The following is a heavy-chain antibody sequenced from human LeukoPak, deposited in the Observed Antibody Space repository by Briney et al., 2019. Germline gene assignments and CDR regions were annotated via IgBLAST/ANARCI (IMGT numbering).Heavy chain of an antibody. CDR1: GGSISSSSYY. D-gene: IGHD2-2*01. CDR3: ARDLGRYCSSTSCRPYGMDV. Sequence: SETLSLTCTVSGGSISSSSYYWGWIRQPPGKGLEWIGSIYYSGSTYYNPSLKSRVTISVDTSKNQFSLRLSSVTAADTAVYYCARDLGRYCSSTSCRPYGMDVWGQGTTVTVSS. CDR2: IYYSGST. V-gene: IGHV4-39*07. J-gene: IGHJ6*02.